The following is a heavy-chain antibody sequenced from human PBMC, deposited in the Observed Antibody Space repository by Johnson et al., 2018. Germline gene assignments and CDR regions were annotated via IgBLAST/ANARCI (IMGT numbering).Heavy chain of an antibody. CDR2: MNPNSGNT. CDR3: ARGFRDSSGKEYFQH. D-gene: IGHD3-22*01. V-gene: IGHV1-8*01. CDR1: GYTFASYD. J-gene: IGHJ1*01. Sequence: VQLVESGAEVKKPGASVKVSCKASGYTFASYDINWVRQATRQGLEWMGWMNPNSGNTGYAQKFQGRVTMTRNTSIGTAYMELSSLRSDDTAVYYSARGFRDSSGKEYFQHWGQGTVITVSS.